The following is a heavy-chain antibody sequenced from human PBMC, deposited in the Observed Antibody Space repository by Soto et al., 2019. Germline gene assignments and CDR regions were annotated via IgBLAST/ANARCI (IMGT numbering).Heavy chain of an antibody. Sequence: QVQLVQSGAEVKKPGSSVKVSCKASGGTFSSYAISWVRQAPGQGLEWMGGIIPIFGTANYAQKFQGRVTITDDESNSTDYMELSSLRSDNAAVYYCARSLTLGDGYSPVWYFDLWGRGTLVTVSS. J-gene: IGHJ2*01. CDR3: ARSLTLGDGYSPVWYFDL. V-gene: IGHV1-69*01. D-gene: IGHD4-4*01. CDR2: IIPIFGTA. CDR1: GGTFSSYA.